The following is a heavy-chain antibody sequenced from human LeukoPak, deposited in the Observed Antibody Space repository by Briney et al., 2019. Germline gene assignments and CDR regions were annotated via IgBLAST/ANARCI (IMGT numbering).Heavy chain of an antibody. Sequence: PSETLSLTCTVSGGSISSYYWSWIRQPPGKGLEWIGYIYYSGSTNYNPSLKSRVTISVDTSKNQFSLKLSSVTAADTAVYYCASTLSGSYLRHLAPDYWGQGTLVTVSS. D-gene: IGHD1-26*01. V-gene: IGHV4-59*01. J-gene: IGHJ4*02. CDR2: IYYSGST. CDR3: ASTLSGSYLRHLAPDY. CDR1: GGSISSYY.